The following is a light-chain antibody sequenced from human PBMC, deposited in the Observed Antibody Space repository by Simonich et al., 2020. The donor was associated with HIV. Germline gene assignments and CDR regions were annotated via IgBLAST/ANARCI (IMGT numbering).Light chain of an antibody. V-gene: IGKV1-12*01. J-gene: IGKJ2*01. CDR1: QGISSW. CDR3: QQSYRTPRT. CDR2: AAS. Sequence: DIQMTQSPSSVSAYVGDRVTITCRASQGISSWLAWYQQKPGKAPKRLIYAASSLQRGVPSRFSGSGSGTDFTLTISSLQAEDFATYYCQQSYRTPRTFGQGTKLEIK.